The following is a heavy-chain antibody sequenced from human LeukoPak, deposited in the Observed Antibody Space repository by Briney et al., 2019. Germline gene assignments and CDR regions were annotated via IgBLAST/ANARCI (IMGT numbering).Heavy chain of an antibody. J-gene: IGHJ3*02. CDR1: GGSMSSYS. CDR3: ARLKARDAFDI. CDR2: VYCSGST. V-gene: IGHV4-59*08. Sequence: SETLSLTCTVSGGSMSSYSWNWIRQSPGRGLEWIGYVYCSGSTMYNPSLRSRVTISVDTSKNQFSLKLSSVTAAGTAVYYCARLKARDAFDIWGQGTMVTVSS.